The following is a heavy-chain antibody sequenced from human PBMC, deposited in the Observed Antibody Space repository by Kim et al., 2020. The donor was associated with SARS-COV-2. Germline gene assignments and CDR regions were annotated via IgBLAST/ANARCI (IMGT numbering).Heavy chain of an antibody. J-gene: IGHJ4*02. CDR1: GIPFSNAW. CDR3: TTVSMR. D-gene: IGHD2-2*01. Sequence: GGSLRLSCAVSGIPFSNAWFNWARQAPGKGLEWVGRIKSKSDGGTADLAAPVKGRFAISRDDSKNTLYLLMNSLRTDDSAVYYCTTVSMRWGQGTLVTVS. V-gene: IGHV3-15*01. CDR2: IKSKSDGGTA.